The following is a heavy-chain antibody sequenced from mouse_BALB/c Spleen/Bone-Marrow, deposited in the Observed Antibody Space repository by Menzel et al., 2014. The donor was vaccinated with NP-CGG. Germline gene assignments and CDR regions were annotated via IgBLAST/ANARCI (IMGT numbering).Heavy chain of an antibody. Sequence: VQPQQSGPELVKPGASVKISCKASGYTFTDYNMHWVKQSHGKSLEWIGYIYPYDGGTGYNQKFKSKATLTVDNSSSTAYMELRSLTSEDSAVYYCARRFITTAAWFAYWGQGTLVTVSA. J-gene: IGHJ3*01. CDR3: ARRFITTAAWFAY. D-gene: IGHD1-2*01. V-gene: IGHV1S29*02. CDR1: GYTFTDYN. CDR2: IYPYDGGT.